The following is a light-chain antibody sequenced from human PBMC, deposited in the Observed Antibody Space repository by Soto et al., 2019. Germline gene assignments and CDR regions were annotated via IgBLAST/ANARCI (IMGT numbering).Light chain of an antibody. CDR1: ESISSS. V-gene: IGKV1-39*01. J-gene: IGKJ4*01. CDR3: QQCYSTPVT. Sequence: DIQMTQSPSSLSASVGDRVTITRRASESISSSLNWYQQKPGKAPKLLMYAASSLQSGVPSRFSGSGSGTDFTLTISSLQPEDFATYYCQQCYSTPVTFGGGTKVEIK. CDR2: AAS.